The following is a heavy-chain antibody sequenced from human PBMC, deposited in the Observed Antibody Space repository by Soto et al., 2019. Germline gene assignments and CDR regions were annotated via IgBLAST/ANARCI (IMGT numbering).Heavy chain of an antibody. CDR3: ARDRLRLGDLSLLGSFAY. D-gene: IGHD3-16*02. V-gene: IGHV3-30*14. CDR2: ISYDGSNK. CDR1: GFTFSRHT. J-gene: IGHJ4*02. Sequence: QVQLEESGGGVVQPGRSLRLSCAASGFTFSRHTMHWVRQAPGKGLEWVASISYDGSNKYYADSVKGRFTISRDNSKNKRSGQMDSLRAEDTAVYYCARDRLRLGDLSLLGSFAYWGQGTLVTVSS.